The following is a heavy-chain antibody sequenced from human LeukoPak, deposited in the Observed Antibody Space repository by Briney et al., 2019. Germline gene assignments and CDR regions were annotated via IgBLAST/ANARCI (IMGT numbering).Heavy chain of an antibody. CDR2: INHSGCT. CDR3: ARRLRYSSSWSGDFQH. CDR1: GGSFSGYY. Sequence: SETLSLTCAVYGGSFSGYYWSWIRQPPGKGLEWIGEINHSGCTNYNPSLKSRVTISVDTSKNQFSLKLSSVTAADTAVYYCARRLRYSSSWSGDFQHWGQGTLVTVSS. J-gene: IGHJ1*01. D-gene: IGHD6-13*01. V-gene: IGHV4-34*01.